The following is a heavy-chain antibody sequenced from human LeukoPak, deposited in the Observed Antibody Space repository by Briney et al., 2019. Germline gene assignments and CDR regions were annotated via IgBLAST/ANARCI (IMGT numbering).Heavy chain of an antibody. J-gene: IGHJ4*02. CDR2: INHSGST. CDR1: GGSFSGYY. Sequence: SSETLSLTCAVYGGSFSGYYWSWIRQPPGKGLEWIGEINHSGSTNYNPSLKSRVTISVDTSKNQFSLKLSSVTAADTAVYYCARDQAATNTQVRFCLDWGQGTLVTVSS. CDR3: ARDQAATNTQVRFCLD. D-gene: IGHD3-9*01. V-gene: IGHV4-34*01.